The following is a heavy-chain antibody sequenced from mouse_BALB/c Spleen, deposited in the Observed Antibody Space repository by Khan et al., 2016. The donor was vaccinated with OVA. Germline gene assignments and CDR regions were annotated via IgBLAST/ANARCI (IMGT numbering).Heavy chain of an antibody. CDR3: ARAGYSPGFAY. V-gene: IGHV14-1*02. D-gene: IGHD2-3*01. CDR1: GFNIKDYY. Sequence: VQLQQSGAELVRPGALVKLSCKASGFNIKDYYIHWVKQRPEQGLEWIGWIGPENGNTIYDPKFQGKANITADTSSNTAYLHFSSLTSEDTAVYYCARAGYSPGFAYWGQGTLVTVSA. CDR2: IGPENGNT. J-gene: IGHJ3*01.